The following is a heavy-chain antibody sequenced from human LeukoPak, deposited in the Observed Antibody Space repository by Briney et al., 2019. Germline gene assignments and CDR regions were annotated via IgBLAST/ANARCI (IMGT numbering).Heavy chain of an antibody. Sequence: QPGGSLRLSCAASGFTFSSYAMSWVRQAPGKGLEWVSAISGSGGSTYYADSVKGRFTISRDNSKNTLYLQMNSLRAEDTAVYYCAKGSDDFWSGYYTVYYYYMDVWGKGTTVTVSS. V-gene: IGHV3-23*01. CDR2: ISGSGGST. D-gene: IGHD3-3*01. J-gene: IGHJ6*03. CDR1: GFTFSSYA. CDR3: AKGSDDFWSGYYTVYYYYMDV.